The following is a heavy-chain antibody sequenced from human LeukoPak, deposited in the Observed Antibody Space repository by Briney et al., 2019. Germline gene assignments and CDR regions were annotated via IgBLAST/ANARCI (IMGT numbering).Heavy chain of an antibody. J-gene: IGHJ4*02. CDR2: TYYRSKWYY. CDR3: ARDRYFLDS. Sequence: SQTLSLTCAISGDSVSSTSPAWNWIRQSPSRGLEWLGRTYYRSKWYYEYAESVKSRIIITPDTSKNHFSLQLNSVTPEDMAVYYCARDRYFLDSWGQGTLVTVSS. D-gene: IGHD3-10*01. V-gene: IGHV6-1*01. CDR1: GDSVSSTSPA.